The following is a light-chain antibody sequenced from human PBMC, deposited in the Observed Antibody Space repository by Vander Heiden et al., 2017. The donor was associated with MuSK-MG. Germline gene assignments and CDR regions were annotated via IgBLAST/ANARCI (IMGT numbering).Light chain of an antibody. CDR2: AVS. CDR3: RQYDIYPLV. CDR1: QGINNY. J-gene: IGKJ4*01. V-gene: IGKV1-16*01. Sequence: DIQMTQSPSSLSASVGDRVTITCRASQGINNYLAWFQQKPGKAPKSLIYAVSTLESGVPSRFSGSGSGTYFTLTISSLQPEDFATYYCRQYDIYPLVFGGGTKVETK.